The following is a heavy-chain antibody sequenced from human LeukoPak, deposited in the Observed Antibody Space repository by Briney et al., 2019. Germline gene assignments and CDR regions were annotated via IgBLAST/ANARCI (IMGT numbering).Heavy chain of an antibody. Sequence: PSETLSLTCTVSGGSISSGSYYWSWIRQPAGKGLEWIGRIYTSGSTNYNPSLKSRVTISVDTSKNQFSLKLSSATAADTAVYYCARDHRRANWFDPWGQGTPVTVSS. CDR1: GGSISSGSYY. J-gene: IGHJ5*02. V-gene: IGHV4-61*02. CDR2: IYTSGST. CDR3: ARDHRRANWFDP.